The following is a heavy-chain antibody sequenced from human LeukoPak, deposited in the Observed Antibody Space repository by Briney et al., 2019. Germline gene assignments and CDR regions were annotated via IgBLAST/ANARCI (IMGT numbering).Heavy chain of an antibody. D-gene: IGHD5-12*01. CDR3: ARERGYSGYDPVYYFGY. CDR2: IYYSGST. J-gene: IGHJ4*02. V-gene: IGHV4-30-4*01. CDR1: GGSISSGDYY. Sequence: SETLSLTCTVSGGSISSGDYYWSWIRQPPGKGLEWIGYIYYSGSTYYNPSLKSRVTISVDTSKNQFSLKLSSVTAADTAVYYCARERGYSGYDPVYYFGYWGQGTLVTVSS.